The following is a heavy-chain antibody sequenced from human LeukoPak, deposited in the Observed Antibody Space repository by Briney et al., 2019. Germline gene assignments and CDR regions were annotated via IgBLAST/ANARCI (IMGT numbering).Heavy chain of an antibody. J-gene: IGHJ4*01. CDR3: ARGSCSTTSCRPFDY. CDR1: GGSIRSYY. Sequence: SETLSLTCTVSGGSIRSYYWSWIRQPPGKGLEWIGYIYYSGSTNYNPSLKSRVTISVDTSKNQFSLKLSSVTAADTAVYYCARGSCSTTSCRPFDYWGQGTLVTVSS. CDR2: IYYSGST. D-gene: IGHD2-2*01. V-gene: IGHV4-59*01.